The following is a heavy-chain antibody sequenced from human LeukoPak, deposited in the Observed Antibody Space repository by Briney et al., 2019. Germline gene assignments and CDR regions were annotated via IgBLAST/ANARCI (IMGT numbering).Heavy chain of an antibody. CDR1: GGSISSYY. D-gene: IGHD3-10*01. J-gene: IGHJ4*02. V-gene: IGHV4-59*01. Sequence: SETLSLTCIVSGGSISSYYWSWIRQPPGKGLEWIGYIYYSGSTNYNPSLKSRVTISVDTSKNQFSLKLRSVTAADTAVYYCAARGQGSSLSYFVYWGQGTLVTVSS. CDR3: AARGQGSSLSYFVY. CDR2: IYYSGST.